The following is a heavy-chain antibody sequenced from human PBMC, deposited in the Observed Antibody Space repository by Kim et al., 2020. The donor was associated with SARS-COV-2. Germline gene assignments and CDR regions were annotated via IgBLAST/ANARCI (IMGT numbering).Heavy chain of an antibody. V-gene: IGHV4-59*13. CDR3: ARAYLYSSGWYWFDP. J-gene: IGHJ5*02. CDR2: IYYSGST. Sequence: SETLSLTCTVSGGSISSYYWSWIRQPPGKGLEWIGYIYYSGSTNYNPSLKSRVTISVDTSKNQFSLKLSSVTAADTAVYYCARAYLYSSGWYWFDPWGQGTLVTVSS. D-gene: IGHD6-19*01. CDR1: GGSISSYY.